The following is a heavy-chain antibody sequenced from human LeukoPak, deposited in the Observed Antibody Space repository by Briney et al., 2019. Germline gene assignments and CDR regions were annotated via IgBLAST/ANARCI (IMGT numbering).Heavy chain of an antibody. V-gene: IGHV3-33*01. Sequence: GGSLRLSCAASGFTFSSYGMHWVRQAPGRGLEWVAIIWYDGSNRYYADSVKGRFTISRDNSKNTLYLQMNSLRAEDTAVYYCVRDPHIVVVPAARVYYFDYWGQGTLVTVSS. J-gene: IGHJ4*02. CDR2: IWYDGSNR. CDR1: GFTFSSYG. D-gene: IGHD2-2*01. CDR3: VRDPHIVVVPAARVYYFDY.